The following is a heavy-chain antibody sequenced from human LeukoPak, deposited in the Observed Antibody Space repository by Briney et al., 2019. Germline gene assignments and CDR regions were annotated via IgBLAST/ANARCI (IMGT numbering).Heavy chain of an antibody. CDR2: IKQDGSEK. Sequence: GGSLRLSCAASGFTFSNYWMSWVRQAPGKGLEWVANIKQDGSEKYYVDSVKGRFTISRDNAKNSLYLQMNSLRAEDTAVYYCARGSRTSGYWGQGTLVTASS. CDR1: GFTFSNYW. J-gene: IGHJ4*02. V-gene: IGHV3-7*01. D-gene: IGHD6-13*01. CDR3: ARGSRTSGY.